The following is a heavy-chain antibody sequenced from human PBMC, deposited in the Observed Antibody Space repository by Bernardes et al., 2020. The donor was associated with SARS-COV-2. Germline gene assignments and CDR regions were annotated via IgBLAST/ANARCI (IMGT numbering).Heavy chain of an antibody. CDR1: GFTFSIYA. CDR3: AKGGPGVTGDAFDV. Sequence: GGSLRLSCVASGFTFSIYAMSWVRQAPGKGPEWVSAISSSGASRYYADSVKGRSTISRDNSKNTLFLQMNGLRAEDTAVYYCAKGGPGVTGDAFDVWGHGTMVTVSS. D-gene: IGHD2-8*01. V-gene: IGHV3-23*01. CDR2: ISSSGASR. J-gene: IGHJ3*01.